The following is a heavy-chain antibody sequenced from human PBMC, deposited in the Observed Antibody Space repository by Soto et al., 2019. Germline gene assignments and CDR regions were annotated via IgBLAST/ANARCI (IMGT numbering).Heavy chain of an antibody. CDR3: ARGEGHIVVVTASQRFDP. D-gene: IGHD2-21*02. CDR1: GFTFSSYA. J-gene: IGHJ5*02. Sequence: VQLVESGGGVVQPGRSLRLSCAASGFTFSSYAMHWVRQAPGKGLEWVAVISYDGSNKYYADSVKGRFTISRDNSKNTLYLQMNSLRAEDTAVYYCARGEGHIVVVTASQRFDPWGQGTLVTVSS. V-gene: IGHV3-30-3*01. CDR2: ISYDGSNK.